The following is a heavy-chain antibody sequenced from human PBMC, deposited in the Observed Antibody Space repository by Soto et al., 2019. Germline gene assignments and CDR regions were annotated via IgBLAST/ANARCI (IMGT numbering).Heavy chain of an antibody. D-gene: IGHD6-13*01. CDR1: GGSFSGYY. J-gene: IGHJ6*02. V-gene: IGHV4-34*01. Sequence: SETLSLTCAVYGGSFSGYYWSWIRQPPGKGLEWIGEINHSGSTNYNPSLKSRVTISVDTSKNQFSLKLSSVTAADTAVYYCATAYSSSWYPWGMDVWGQGTTVTVSS. CDR3: ATAYSSSWYPWGMDV. CDR2: INHSGST.